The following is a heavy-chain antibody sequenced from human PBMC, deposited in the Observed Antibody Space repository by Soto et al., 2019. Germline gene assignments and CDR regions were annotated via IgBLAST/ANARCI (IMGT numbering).Heavy chain of an antibody. Sequence: PGGSLRLSCAASGFTFSSYSMNWVRQAPGKWLEWVSSISSSSSYIYYADSVKGRFTISRDNAKNSLYLQMNSLRAEDTAVYYCARVGRIAAAGGPTIEEPYYYYGMDVWGQGTTVNVSS. J-gene: IGHJ6*02. CDR3: ARVGRIAAAGGPTIEEPYYYYGMDV. D-gene: IGHD6-13*01. CDR1: GFTFSSYS. CDR2: ISSSSSYI. V-gene: IGHV3-21*01.